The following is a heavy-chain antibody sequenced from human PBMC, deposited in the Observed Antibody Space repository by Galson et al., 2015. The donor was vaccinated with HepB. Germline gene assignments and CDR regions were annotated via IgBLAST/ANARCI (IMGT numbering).Heavy chain of an antibody. J-gene: IGHJ1*01. V-gene: IGHV3-23*01. CDR2: ISGSGGST. CDR3: AKAGAVEWSDHKIAEYFQH. CDR1: GFTFSSYA. Sequence: SLRLSCAASGFTFSSYAMSWVRQAPGKGLEWVSAISGSGGSTYYADSVKGRFTISRDNSKNTLYLQMNSLRAEDTAVYYCAKAGAVEWSDHKIAEYFQHWGQGTLVTVSS. D-gene: IGHD3-3*01.